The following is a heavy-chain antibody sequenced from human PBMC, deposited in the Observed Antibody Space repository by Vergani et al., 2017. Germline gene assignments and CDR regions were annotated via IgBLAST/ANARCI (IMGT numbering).Heavy chain of an antibody. V-gene: IGHV5-51*01. CDR2: IYPADSDT. CDR3: ARHTTYSDS. D-gene: IGHD1-1*01. Sequence: EVELVQSGPEMRQPGASLKISCKGSEYSFGNYWIGWVRQMPGKGLEWMGIIYPADSDTRYSPSFQGQVTISADKSISTAFLQWDSLKASDTALYYCARHTTYSDSGGQGTLVTVSS. CDR1: EYSFGNYW. J-gene: IGHJ4*02.